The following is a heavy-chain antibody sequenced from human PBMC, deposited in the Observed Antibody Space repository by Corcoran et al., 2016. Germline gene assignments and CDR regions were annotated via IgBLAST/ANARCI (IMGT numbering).Heavy chain of an antibody. V-gene: IGHV3-15*01. J-gene: IGHJ6*02. Sequence: EVQRVESGGGLVKPGGSLRLSCAASGFTFSNAWMSWVRQAPGKGLEWVGRSKSKTDGGTTDYAAPVKGRFTISRDDSKNTLYLQMNSLKTEDTAVYYCTTEAVNHDYGDYRYYYYGMDVWGQGTTVTVSS. CDR2: SKSKTDGGTT. CDR3: TTEAVNHDYGDYRYYYYGMDV. D-gene: IGHD4-17*01. CDR1: GFTFSNAW.